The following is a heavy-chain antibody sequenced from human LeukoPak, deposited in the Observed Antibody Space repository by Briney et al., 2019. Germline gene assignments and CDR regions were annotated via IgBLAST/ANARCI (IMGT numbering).Heavy chain of an antibody. CDR1: GFSFRSYA. V-gene: IGHV3-30*04. CDR3: AKDLLNYDFWSGLAFDY. CDR2: ISHDGSNK. Sequence: PGGSLRLSCAASGFSFRSYAMHWVRRAPGKGLEGVAVISHDGSNKYYTDSVKGRFTISRDDSKNTLYLQMNSLRAEDTAVYYCAKDLLNYDFWSGLAFDYWGQGTLVTVSS. J-gene: IGHJ4*02. D-gene: IGHD3-3*01.